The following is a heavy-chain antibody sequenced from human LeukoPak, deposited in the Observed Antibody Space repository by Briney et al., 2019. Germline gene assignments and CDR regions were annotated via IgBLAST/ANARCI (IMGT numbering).Heavy chain of an antibody. CDR1: GFTFSNYA. J-gene: IGHJ4*02. CDR3: AKDHSHFDILTGYSTPDY. D-gene: IGHD3-9*01. Sequence: GGSLRLSCAASGFTFSNYAMNWVRQAPGKGLEWVSAISGSGGSTYYADSVKGRFTISRDNSKNTLYLQMNSLRAEDTAVYYCAKDHSHFDILTGYSTPDYWGQGTLVTVSS. CDR2: ISGSGGST. V-gene: IGHV3-23*01.